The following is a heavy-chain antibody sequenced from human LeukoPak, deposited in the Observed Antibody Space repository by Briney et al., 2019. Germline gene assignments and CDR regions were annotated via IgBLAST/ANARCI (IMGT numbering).Heavy chain of an antibody. CDR2: ISSSGSTI. CDR1: GFTFSSYE. V-gene: IGHV3-48*03. J-gene: IGHJ5*02. Sequence: GGSLRLSCAASGFTFSSYEINWVRQAPGKGLEWVSYISSSGSTIYYADSVKGRFTISRDNAKNSLYLQMNSLRAEDTAVYYCARLASDILTSWGQGTLVILSS. D-gene: IGHD3-9*01. CDR3: ARLASDILTS.